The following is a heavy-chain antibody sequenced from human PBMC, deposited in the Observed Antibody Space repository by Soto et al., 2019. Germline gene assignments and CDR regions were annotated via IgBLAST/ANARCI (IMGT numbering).Heavy chain of an antibody. CDR1: GYTLTELS. V-gene: IGHV1-24*01. D-gene: IGHD6-13*01. J-gene: IGHJ5*02. Sequence: QVQLVQSGAEVKKPGASVKVSCKVSGYTLTELSMHWVRQAPGKGRAWMGGFDPEDGETIYSQKFQGRVTMTEDTSTDTADMELSSLRSEDTAVYYCATLAAAGTGRWFGPWGQGTLVTVSS. CDR3: ATLAAAGTGRWFGP. CDR2: FDPEDGET.